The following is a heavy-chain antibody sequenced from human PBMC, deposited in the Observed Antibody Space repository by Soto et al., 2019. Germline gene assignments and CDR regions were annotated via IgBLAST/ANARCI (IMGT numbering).Heavy chain of an antibody. J-gene: IGHJ6*01. CDR2: ISSSSSYI. Sequence: PGGSLRLSCAASGFTFSTYSMNWVRQAPGKGLEWVSSISSSSSYIYYADSVKGRFTISRDNAKNSLYLQMNSLRAEDTAVYYCATSIAARSGMDGWGQGTTVNVAS. CDR1: GFTFSTYS. D-gene: IGHD6-6*01. V-gene: IGHV3-21*01. CDR3: ATSIAARSGMDG.